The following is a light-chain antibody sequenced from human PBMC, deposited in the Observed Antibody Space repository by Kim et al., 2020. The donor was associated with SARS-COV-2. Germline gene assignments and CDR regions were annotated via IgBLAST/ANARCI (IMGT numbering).Light chain of an antibody. J-gene: IGLJ2*01. Sequence: VAPGQTARITWGGKNIGSKNVNWYQQKPGQAPVLVIYRDTNRPSGIPERFSGSNSGNTATLTISRAQAGDEADYFCQVWDSSTVVFGGGTQLTVL. CDR1: NIGSKN. CDR3: QVWDSSTVV. CDR2: RDT. V-gene: IGLV3-9*01.